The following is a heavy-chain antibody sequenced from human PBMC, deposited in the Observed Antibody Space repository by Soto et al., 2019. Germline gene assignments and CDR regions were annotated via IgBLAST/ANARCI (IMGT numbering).Heavy chain of an antibody. V-gene: IGHV3-33*01. CDR3: ARDGYCSGGSCYSVPVFDY. Sequence: PGGSLRLSCAASGFTFSIYGMHWVRQAPGKGLEWVAVIWYDGSNKYYADSVKGRFTISRDNSKNTLYLQMNSLRAEDTAVYYCARDGYCSGGSCYSVPVFDYWGQGT. J-gene: IGHJ4*02. D-gene: IGHD2-15*01. CDR1: GFTFSIYG. CDR2: IWYDGSNK.